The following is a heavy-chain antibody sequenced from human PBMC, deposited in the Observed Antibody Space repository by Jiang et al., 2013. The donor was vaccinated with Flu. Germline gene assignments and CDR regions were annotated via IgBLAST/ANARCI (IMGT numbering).Heavy chain of an antibody. Sequence: VLLKPSETLSLTCAVYGGSFSGYYWSWIRQPPGKGLEWIGEINHSGSTNYNPSLKSRVTISVDTSKNQFSLKLSSVTAADTAVYYCARRYCSGGSCYHDYWGQGTLVIVSS. CDR2: INHSGST. CDR1: GGSFSGYY. CDR3: ARRYCSGGSCYHDY. V-gene: IGHV4-34*01. J-gene: IGHJ4*02. D-gene: IGHD2-15*01.